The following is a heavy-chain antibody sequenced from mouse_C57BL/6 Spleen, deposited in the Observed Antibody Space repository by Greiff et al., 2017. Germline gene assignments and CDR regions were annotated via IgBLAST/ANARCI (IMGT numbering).Heavy chain of an antibody. J-gene: IGHJ4*01. V-gene: IGHV1-64*01. CDR3: ARTGTKAMDY. Sequence: VQLQQPGAELVKPGASVQLSCKASGYTFTSYWMHWVKQRPGQGLEWIGMIHPNSGSTNYNEKFKSKATLTVDKSSSTAYMQLSSLTSEDSAVYYCARTGTKAMDYWGQGTSVTVSS. D-gene: IGHD4-1*01. CDR1: GYTFTSYW. CDR2: IHPNSGST.